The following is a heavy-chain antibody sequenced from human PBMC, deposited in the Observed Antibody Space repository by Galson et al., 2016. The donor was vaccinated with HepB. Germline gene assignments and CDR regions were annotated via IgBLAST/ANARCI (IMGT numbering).Heavy chain of an antibody. V-gene: IGHV3-23*01. CDR2: IYSGGST. D-gene: IGHD2-2*01. CDR3: ARERFCSSATCYVGDAFHI. Sequence: SLRLSCAASGFTFSNYGMSWVRQAPGKGLEWVSAIYSGGSTYYADSVKGRFTISRDNAKNSLYVQMDSLRAEDTAVYFCARERFCSSATCYVGDAFHIGGQGTMVTVSS. J-gene: IGHJ3*02. CDR1: GFTFSNYG.